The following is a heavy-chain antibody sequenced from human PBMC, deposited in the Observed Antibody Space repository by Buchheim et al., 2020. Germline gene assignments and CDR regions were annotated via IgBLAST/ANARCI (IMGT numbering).Heavy chain of an antibody. CDR3: ASGGSSYYNMDV. J-gene: IGHJ6*02. CDR2: IIPILGIV. Sequence: QVQLVQSGAEVKKPGSSVKVSCKASGGTFSSYAIHWVRQAPGQGLEWMGRIIPILGIVNYAQKFQGRITITADKYTSTVYMELRSLRSEDTAVYYCASGGSSYYNMDVWGQGTT. CDR1: GGTFSSYA. D-gene: IGHD1-26*01. V-gene: IGHV1-69*04.